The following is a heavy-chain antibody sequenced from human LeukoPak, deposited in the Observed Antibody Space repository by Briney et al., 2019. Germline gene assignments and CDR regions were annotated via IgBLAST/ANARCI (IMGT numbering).Heavy chain of an antibody. CDR2: INHSGST. Sequence: PSETLSLTCAVYGGSFSGYYWSWIRQPPGKGLEWIGEINHSGSTNYNPSLKSRVTISVDTSKNQFSLKLSSVTAADTAVYYCAIGIQLWLMDYWGQGTLVTVSS. D-gene: IGHD5-18*01. V-gene: IGHV4-34*01. J-gene: IGHJ4*02. CDR3: AIGIQLWLMDY. CDR1: GGSFSGYY.